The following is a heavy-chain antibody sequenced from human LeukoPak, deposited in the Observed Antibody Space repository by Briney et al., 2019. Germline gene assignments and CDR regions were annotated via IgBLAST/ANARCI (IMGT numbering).Heavy chain of an antibody. CDR1: GITLSNYG. Sequence: GGSLRLSCAVAGITLSNYGMSWVRQAPGKGLEWVAGISGSGGGTNYADSVKGRFTISRDNPRNTLYLQMNSLRAEDTAVYFCAKRGVVIRVILVGFHKEAYYFDSWGQGSLVTVSS. J-gene: IGHJ4*02. CDR3: AKRGVVIRVILVGFHKEAYYFDS. CDR2: ISGSGGGT. D-gene: IGHD3-22*01. V-gene: IGHV3-23*01.